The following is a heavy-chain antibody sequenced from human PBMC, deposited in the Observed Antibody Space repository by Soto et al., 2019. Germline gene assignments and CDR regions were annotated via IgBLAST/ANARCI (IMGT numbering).Heavy chain of an antibody. CDR3: ARHNAVAELGTFHPFAY. CDR2: IYPGDSDS. J-gene: IGHJ4*02. V-gene: IGHV5-51*01. D-gene: IGHD6-19*01. CDR1: GYSCTSYW. Sequence: EVQLVKSRAEVKKPGEALQISCKGSGYSCTSYWIAWVRQMPGKGLDWMVIIYPGDSDSRYSPSFQCQVTCLDDKSIRTAYRQWSSLNASDTAMYYCARHNAVAELGTFHPFAYWGEGTLVTVSS.